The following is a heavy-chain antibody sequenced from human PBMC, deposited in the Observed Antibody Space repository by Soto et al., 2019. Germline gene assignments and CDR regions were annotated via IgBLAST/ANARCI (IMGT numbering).Heavy chain of an antibody. D-gene: IGHD3-9*01. J-gene: IGHJ6*02. Sequence: PGGSLRLSCAASGFTFSSYAMSWVRQAPGKGLEWVSAISGSGGSTYYADSVKGRFTISRDNSKNTLYLQMNSLRAEDTAVYYCATPRNNYDILTGPTYLRHYYYYGMDVWGQGTTVTVSS. CDR3: ATPRNNYDILTGPTYLRHYYYYGMDV. CDR2: ISGSGGST. CDR1: GFTFSSYA. V-gene: IGHV3-23*01.